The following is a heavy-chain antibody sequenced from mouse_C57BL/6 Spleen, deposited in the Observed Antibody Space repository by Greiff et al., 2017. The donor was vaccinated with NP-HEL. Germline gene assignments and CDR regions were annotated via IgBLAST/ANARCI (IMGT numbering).Heavy chain of an antibody. CDR2: INPSNGGT. V-gene: IGHV1-53*01. CDR3: ARWDGNYVAMDY. D-gene: IGHD2-1*01. J-gene: IGHJ4*01. CDR1: GYTFTSYW. Sequence: VQLQESGTELVKPGASVKLSCKASGYTFTSYWMHWVKQRPGQGLEWIGNINPSNGGTNYNEKFKSKATLTVDKSSSTAYMQLSSLTSEDSAVYYGARWDGNYVAMDYWGQGTSVTVSS.